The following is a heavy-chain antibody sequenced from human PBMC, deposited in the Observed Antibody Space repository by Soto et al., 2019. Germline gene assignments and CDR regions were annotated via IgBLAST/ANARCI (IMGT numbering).Heavy chain of an antibody. CDR1: GCTFSSYA. D-gene: IGHD6-6*01. V-gene: IGHV1-69*13. Sequence: SVKVSCKASGCTFSSYAISWVRQAPGQGLEWMGGIIPIFGTANYAQKFQGRVTITADESTSTAYMELSSLRSEDTAVYYCARGLYSSSSWFDPWGQGTLVTVSS. J-gene: IGHJ5*02. CDR2: IIPIFGTA. CDR3: ARGLYSSSSWFDP.